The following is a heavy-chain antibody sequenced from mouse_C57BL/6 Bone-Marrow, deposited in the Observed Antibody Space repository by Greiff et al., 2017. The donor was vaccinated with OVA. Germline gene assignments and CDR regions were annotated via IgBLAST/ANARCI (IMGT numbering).Heavy chain of an antibody. CDR2: IDPEDGET. CDR1: GFNIKDYY. J-gene: IGHJ4*01. Sequence: VQLQQSGAELVKPGASVKLSCTASGFNIKDYYMHWVKQRTEQGLEWIGRIDPEDGETKYAPKFPGKAPITADTSSNTAYLQLISLRCGDTAVYYGAVYYGSSSDYAVDYWGQGTLVTVSA. D-gene: IGHD1-1*01. V-gene: IGHV14-2*01. CDR3: AVYYGSSSDYAVDY.